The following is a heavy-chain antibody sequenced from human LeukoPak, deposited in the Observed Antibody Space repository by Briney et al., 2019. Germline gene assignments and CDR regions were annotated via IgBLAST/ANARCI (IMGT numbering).Heavy chain of an antibody. CDR3: ARDRGFSSSWSLYAFDI. D-gene: IGHD6-13*01. CDR2: INAGNGNT. V-gene: IGHV1-3*01. J-gene: IGHJ3*02. CDR1: GYTFTSYA. Sequence: ASVKVSCKASGYTFTSYAMHWVRQAPGQRLEWMGWINAGNGNTKYSQKFQGRVTITRDTSASTAYMELSSLRSEDTAVYYCARDRGFSSSWSLYAFDIWGQGTMVTVSS.